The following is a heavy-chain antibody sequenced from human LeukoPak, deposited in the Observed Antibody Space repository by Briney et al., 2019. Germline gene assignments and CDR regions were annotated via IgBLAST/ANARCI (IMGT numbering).Heavy chain of an antibody. CDR2: ISGSSSGGST. Sequence: GGSLRLSCAASGFTFSSSAMSWVRQAPGKGLGWVSNISGSSSGGSTFYADSVKGRFTISRDNSKNTLYLQMNSLRAEDTALYYCARDLLHGSGSYTFRGPFYDAFDIWGQGTMVTVSS. J-gene: IGHJ3*02. CDR3: ARDLLHGSGSYTFRGPFYDAFDI. D-gene: IGHD3-10*01. V-gene: IGHV3-23*01. CDR1: GFTFSSSA.